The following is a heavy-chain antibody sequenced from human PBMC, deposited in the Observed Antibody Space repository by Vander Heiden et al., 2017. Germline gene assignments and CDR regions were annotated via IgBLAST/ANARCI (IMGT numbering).Heavy chain of an antibody. CDR3: ARHDATYYYGSGSYLH. CDR2: ISSSSSYI. CDR1: GFTFSRYS. D-gene: IGHD3-10*01. V-gene: IGHV3-21*01. Sequence: EVQLVESGGGLVKPGGSLRLSCAASGFTFSRYSMNWVRQAPGKGLEWVSSISSSSSYIYYADSVKGRFTISRDNAKNSLYLQMNSLRAEDTAVYYCARHDATYYYGSGSYLHWGQGTLVTVSS. J-gene: IGHJ4*02.